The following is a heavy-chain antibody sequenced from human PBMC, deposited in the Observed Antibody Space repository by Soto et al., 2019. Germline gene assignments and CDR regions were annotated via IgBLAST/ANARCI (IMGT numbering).Heavy chain of an antibody. Sequence: QLQLQESGPGLVKPSETLSLTCTVSGGSISSSSYYWGWIRQPPGKGLEWIGSIYYSGSTYYNPSLKSRVTIAVDTSKNQFSLKLSSVTAADTAVYYCARLSDVVVTTGYGMDVWGQGTTVTVSS. V-gene: IGHV4-39*01. CDR2: IYYSGST. D-gene: IGHD2-21*02. J-gene: IGHJ6*02. CDR1: GGSISSSSYY. CDR3: ARLSDVVVTTGYGMDV.